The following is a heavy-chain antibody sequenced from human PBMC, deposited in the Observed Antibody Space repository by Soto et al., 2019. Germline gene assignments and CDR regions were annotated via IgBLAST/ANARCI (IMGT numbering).Heavy chain of an antibody. CDR2: ISWNSGSI. Sequence: PGGSLRLSCAASGFTFDDFAMHWVRQAPGKGLEWVSGISWNSGSIGYADSVKGRFTISRDNAKNSLYLQMNSLRAEDTALYYCAKDFCISTSCYWFDPWGQGTLVTVSS. CDR3: AKDFCISTSCYWFDP. CDR1: GFTFDDFA. V-gene: IGHV3-9*01. D-gene: IGHD2-2*01. J-gene: IGHJ5*02.